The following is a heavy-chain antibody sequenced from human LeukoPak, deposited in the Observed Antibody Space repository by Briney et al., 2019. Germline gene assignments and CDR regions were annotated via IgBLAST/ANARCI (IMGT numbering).Heavy chain of an antibody. CDR2: ISYDGSNK. Sequence: GGSLRLSCAASGFTFSSYAMHWVRQAPGKGLEWVAVISYDGSNKYYADSVKGRFTISRDNSKNTLYLQMNSLRAEDTAVYYCAKDRRAVAGTSYFDYWGQGTLVTVSS. CDR1: GFTFSSYA. J-gene: IGHJ4*02. V-gene: IGHV3-30-3*01. D-gene: IGHD6-19*01. CDR3: AKDRRAVAGTSYFDY.